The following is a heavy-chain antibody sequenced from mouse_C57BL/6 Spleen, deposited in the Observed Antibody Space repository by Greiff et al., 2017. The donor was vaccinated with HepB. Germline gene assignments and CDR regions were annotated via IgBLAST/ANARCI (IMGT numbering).Heavy chain of an antibody. CDR2: IHPNSGST. V-gene: IGHV1-64*01. CDR1: GYTFTSYW. D-gene: IGHD4-1*01. CDR3: ARRRSPSNGDVGWYFDV. Sequence: QVQLQQPGAELVKPGASVKLSCKASGYTFTSYWMHWVKQRPGQGLEWIGMIHPNSGSTNYNEKFKSKATLTVDKSSSTAYMQLSSLTSEDSAVYYCARRRSPSNGDVGWYFDVWGTGTTVTVSS. J-gene: IGHJ1*03.